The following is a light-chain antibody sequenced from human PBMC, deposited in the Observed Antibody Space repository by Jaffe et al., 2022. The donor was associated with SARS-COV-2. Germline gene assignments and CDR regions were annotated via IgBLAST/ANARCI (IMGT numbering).Light chain of an antibody. Sequence: SYELSQPPSVSVSPGQTASITCSGDKLGDKYACWFQQKPGQSPVLVIYQDSKRPPGIPERFSGSTSGNTATLTISGTQTMDEAEYYCQAWDSSIYVVFGGGTKLTVL. J-gene: IGLJ2*01. CDR3: QAWDSSIYVV. CDR1: KLGDKY. CDR2: QDS. V-gene: IGLV3-1*01.